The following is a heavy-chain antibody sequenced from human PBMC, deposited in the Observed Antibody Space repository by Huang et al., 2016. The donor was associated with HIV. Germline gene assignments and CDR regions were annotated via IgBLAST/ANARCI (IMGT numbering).Heavy chain of an antibody. CDR2: IIPLFRAP. D-gene: IGHD3-16*01. J-gene: IGHJ4*02. CDR3: AMSLRYQYDSRSYWGRYFDY. Sequence: QVQLEQSGPAVRKPGSSVKVSCQASGGSFSDQIISWVRQAPGQRFEWMGVIIPLFRAPAYAQEFKGRGTRTADESTATIYMELNSLTSEDTAVYYCAMSLRYQYDSRSYWGRYFDYWGQGTLVTVSS. V-gene: IGHV1-69*01. CDR1: GGSFSDQI.